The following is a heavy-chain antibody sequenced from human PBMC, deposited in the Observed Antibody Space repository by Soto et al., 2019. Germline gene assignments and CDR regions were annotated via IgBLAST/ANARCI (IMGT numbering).Heavy chain of an antibody. CDR2: ISHSGST. CDR1: GDSISSGNYY. CDR3: ARAKTITGTTGHRSWFDP. Sequence: SETLSLTCTVSGDSISSGNYYWSWIRQPPGKGLEWIGYISHSGSTYYNASLKSRVTISVDRSKNQFSLKLSSVTAADTAVYYCARAKTITGTTGHRSWFDPWGQGTLVTVSS. J-gene: IGHJ5*02. D-gene: IGHD1-20*01. V-gene: IGHV4-30-4*01.